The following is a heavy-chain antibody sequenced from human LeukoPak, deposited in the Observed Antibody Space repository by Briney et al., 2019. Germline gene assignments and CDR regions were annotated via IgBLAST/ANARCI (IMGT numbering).Heavy chain of an antibody. CDR1: GFTVSSSY. Sequence: GGSLRLSCAASGFTVSSSYMNWVRQAPGKGLEWVSLIYSGGGTYYADSVKGRFTISRDNSKNTLYLQMNSLRAEDTAVYYCARNYYDSSAYYYFDYWGQGTWSPSPQ. D-gene: IGHD3-22*01. V-gene: IGHV3-66*01. J-gene: IGHJ4*02. CDR3: ARNYYDSSAYYYFDY. CDR2: IYSGGGT.